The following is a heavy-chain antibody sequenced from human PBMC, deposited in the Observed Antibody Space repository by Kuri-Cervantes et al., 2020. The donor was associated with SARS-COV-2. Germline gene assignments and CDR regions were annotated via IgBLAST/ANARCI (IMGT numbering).Heavy chain of an antibody. D-gene: IGHD2-21*01. Sequence: GGSLRLSCVASGFNFSTADMHWVRQAPGKGLEWVTFISSDGKNKKCTASGKGRFTISRDNSQNTLYLQMKSLRDEDTAIYYCAKDRAGVHDFWGQGTLVTVSS. CDR3: AKDRAGVHDF. V-gene: IGHV3-30*18. CDR2: ISSDGKNK. J-gene: IGHJ4*02. CDR1: GFNFSTAD.